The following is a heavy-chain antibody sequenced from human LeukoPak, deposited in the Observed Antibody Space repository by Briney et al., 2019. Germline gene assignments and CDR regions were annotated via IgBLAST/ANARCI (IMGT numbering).Heavy chain of an antibody. J-gene: IGHJ4*02. CDR1: GFTFSSYG. D-gene: IGHD3-10*01. V-gene: IGHV3-30*02. CDR3: AKDMYYYGSGSYPDY. Sequence: PGGSLRLSCAASGFTFSSYGMHWVRQAPGKGLEWVAFIRYDGSNKYYADSVKGRFTISRDNSKNTLYLQMNSLRAEDTAVYYCAKDMYYYGSGSYPDYWGQGTLVTVSS. CDR2: IRYDGSNK.